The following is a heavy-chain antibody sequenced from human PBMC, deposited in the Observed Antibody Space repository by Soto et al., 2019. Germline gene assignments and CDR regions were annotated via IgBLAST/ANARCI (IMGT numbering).Heavy chain of an antibody. V-gene: IGHV3-30*18. D-gene: IGHD4-17*01. CDR3: EKERMDTVTTLDWYFDL. CDR2: ISYDGSNK. J-gene: IGHJ2*01. CDR1: GFTFSSYG. Sequence: QVQLVESGGGVVQPGRSLRLSCAASGFTFSSYGMHWVRQAPGKGLEWVAVISYDGSNKYSADSVKGRFTISRNNSKNTLYLQMNSLRAEDTAVYYCEKERMDTVTTLDWYFDLWGRGTLVTVSS.